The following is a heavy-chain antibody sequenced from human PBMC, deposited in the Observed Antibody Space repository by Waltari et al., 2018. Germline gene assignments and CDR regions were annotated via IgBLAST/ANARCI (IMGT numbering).Heavy chain of an antibody. CDR1: GFTFSNAW. Sequence: EVHLVESGGGLVKPGGSLSLSCAASGFTFSNAWMTWIRLAPGKGLEWIGRIKSETDGGAIDYVAPVKDRFIISRDDSKNTLYLQMNDLTFEDTAVYYCATHSAGLFDHWGQGTRVTVSS. CDR3: ATHSAGLFDH. CDR2: IKSETDGGAI. J-gene: IGHJ4*02. D-gene: IGHD6-13*01. V-gene: IGHV3-15*01.